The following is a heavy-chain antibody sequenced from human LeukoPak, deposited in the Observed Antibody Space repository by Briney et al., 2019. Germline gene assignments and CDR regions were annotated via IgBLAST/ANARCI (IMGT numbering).Heavy chain of an antibody. J-gene: IGHJ4*02. CDR2: INHSGST. CDR3: ARVEECSSTSCYYGY. CDR1: GGSFRGYY. V-gene: IGHV4-34*01. Sequence: SETLSLTCAVYGGSFRGYYGSWIRQPPGKGLEWMGEINHSGSTNYNPSLKSRVTISVDTSKNQFSLKLSSVTAADTAVYYCARVEECSSTSCYYGYWGQGTLVTVSS. D-gene: IGHD2-2*01.